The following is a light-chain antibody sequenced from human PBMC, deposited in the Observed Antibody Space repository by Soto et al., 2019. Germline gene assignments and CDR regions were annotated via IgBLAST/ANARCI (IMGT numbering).Light chain of an antibody. J-gene: IGLJ2*01. V-gene: IGLV2-14*01. CDR2: EVS. CDR3: SSYSSSNTLVV. Sequence: QSALTQPASVSGSPGQSITISCTGTSSDVGGYNYVPWYHQHPGKAPKLMICEVSNRPSGVSNRFSGSKSGNTASLTISGLQAEDEADYYCSSYSSSNTLVVFGGGTKLTVL. CDR1: SSDVGGYNY.